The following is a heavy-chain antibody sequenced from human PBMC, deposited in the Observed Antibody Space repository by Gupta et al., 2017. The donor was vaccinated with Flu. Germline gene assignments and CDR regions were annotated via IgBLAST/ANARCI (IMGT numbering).Heavy chain of an antibody. Sequence: VQLVQSGAEVKKPGASMKVSCKASGYSFADSYIHWVRQAPGQGLEWMGWINPDSGDSKYAQKFQARVTLTRDTSITTVWMELNRLKSDETAVYYCARDPKQELGWNIGPWVRGTLVTVSS. CDR2: INPDSGDS. V-gene: IGHV1-2*02. CDR3: ARDPKQELGWNIGP. D-gene: IGHD1-1*01. CDR1: GYSFADSY. J-gene: IGHJ2*01.